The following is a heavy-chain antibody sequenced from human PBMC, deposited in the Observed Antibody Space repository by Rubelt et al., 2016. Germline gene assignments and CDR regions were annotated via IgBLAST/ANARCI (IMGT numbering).Heavy chain of an antibody. D-gene: IGHD3-16*01. CDR1: GGSVYSGDYF. V-gene: IGHV4-39*01. Sequence: QLHLQESGPGLVKPSETLSLTCTVSGGSVYSGDYFWGWVRQPPGKGLEWIGRVSYIGTTYYNPSLTTPVTISIDTSTNQVARRLTSMTAADTAVYYCAGPQYSWGSTIDYWGQGTLVTVSS. CDR3: AGPQYSWGSTIDY. J-gene: IGHJ4*02. CDR2: VSYIGTT.